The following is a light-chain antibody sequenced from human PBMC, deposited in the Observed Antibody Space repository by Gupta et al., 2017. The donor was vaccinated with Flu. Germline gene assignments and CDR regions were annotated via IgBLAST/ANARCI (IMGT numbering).Light chain of an antibody. CDR3: QHSDSTPYT. Sequence: DIKMTQSPSSLSASVGDRVTITCRASQSISSYLNWYQQKPGKAPKLLIYAASRLQSGVPSRFSGSGSGTDFTLTISRLQPEDFATYYCQHSDSTPYTFGQGTKLEIK. CDR1: QSISSY. CDR2: AAS. V-gene: IGKV1-39*01. J-gene: IGKJ2*01.